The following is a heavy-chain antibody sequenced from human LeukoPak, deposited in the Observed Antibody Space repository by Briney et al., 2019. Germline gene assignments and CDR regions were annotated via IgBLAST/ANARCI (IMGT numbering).Heavy chain of an antibody. D-gene: IGHD2-15*01. CDR3: TRDHCRGDNCPSFDY. CDR1: GYTFTSFG. J-gene: IGHJ4*02. Sequence: ASVKVSCKPSGYTFTSFGISWVRQAPGQGLEWMGWIGAYNGDTNYAQKFQGRVTMTTDTSTSTAYMGLRSLRSDDTAVYYCTRDHCRGDNCPSFDYWGQGTLVTVSS. V-gene: IGHV1-18*04. CDR2: IGAYNGDT.